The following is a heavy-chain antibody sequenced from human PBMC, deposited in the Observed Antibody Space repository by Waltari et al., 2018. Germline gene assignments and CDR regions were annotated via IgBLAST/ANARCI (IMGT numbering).Heavy chain of an antibody. CDR3: ARDLHERWTDIQLWLEGAFDI. J-gene: IGHJ3*02. CDR2: ISPYNGNT. Sequence: LVVSGTEVKPPGACVKVLCTACGYLFTRHVIPGVRHDTGHGLEWMGWISPYNGNTNYAQKRQGRVTMTTDTSTRTAYMELRSLRSDDTAVYYWARDLHERWTDIQLWLEGAFDIWGQGTMVTVSS. V-gene: IGHV1-18*01. D-gene: IGHD5-18*01. CDR1: GYLFTRHV.